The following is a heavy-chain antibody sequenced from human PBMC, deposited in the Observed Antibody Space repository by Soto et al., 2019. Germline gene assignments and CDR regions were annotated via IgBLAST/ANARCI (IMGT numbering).Heavy chain of an antibody. CDR3: AKAYPSIVVVVAATRWGSYFDY. Sequence: GGSLRLSCAASGFTFSSYAMSWVRQAPGKGLEWVSAISGSGGSTYYADSVKGRFTISRDNSKNTLYLQMNSLRAEDTAVYYCAKAYPSIVVVVAATRWGSYFDYWGQGTLVTVSS. CDR2: ISGSGGST. V-gene: IGHV3-23*01. D-gene: IGHD2-15*01. CDR1: GFTFSSYA. J-gene: IGHJ4*02.